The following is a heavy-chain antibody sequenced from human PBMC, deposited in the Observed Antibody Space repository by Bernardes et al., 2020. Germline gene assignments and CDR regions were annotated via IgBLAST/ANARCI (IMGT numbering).Heavy chain of an antibody. Sequence: GGSLRLSCAASGFTFSSYAMSWVRQAPGKGLEWVSAISGSGGSTYYADSVKGRFTISRDNSKNTLYLQMNSLRAEDTAVYYCAKVGGITGIMRHLDYYYYMDVWGTATTVTVSS. J-gene: IGHJ6*03. CDR3: AKVGGITGIMRHLDYYYYMDV. V-gene: IGHV3-23*01. CDR2: ISGSGGST. CDR1: GFTFSSYA. D-gene: IGHD1-20*01.